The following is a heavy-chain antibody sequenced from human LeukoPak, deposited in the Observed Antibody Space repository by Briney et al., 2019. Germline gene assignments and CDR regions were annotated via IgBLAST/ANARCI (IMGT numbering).Heavy chain of an antibody. J-gene: IGHJ4*02. CDR1: GFSCSSFA. D-gene: IGHD1-14*01. CDR2: ISFDGRDK. V-gene: IGHV3-30*04. Sequence: GGSLRLSGAASGFSCSSFAMHGVRQAPGNGLEGVTVISFDGRDKFYTESGKGRFTISREISKNTLNLQMNNLTAQHTTVYYCATVGIRTAADNWGQGALVSVSS. CDR3: ATVGIRTAADN.